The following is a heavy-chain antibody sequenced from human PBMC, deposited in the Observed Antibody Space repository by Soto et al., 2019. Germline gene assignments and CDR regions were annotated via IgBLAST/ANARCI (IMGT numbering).Heavy chain of an antibody. J-gene: IGHJ5*02. CDR2: IDWDDDK. CDR3: ARRYCSGGSCYHNWFDP. D-gene: IGHD2-15*01. CDR1: GFSLSTSGMC. V-gene: IGHV2-70*01. Sequence: SGPTLVNPTQTLTLTCTFSGFSLSTSGMCVSWIRQPPGKALEWPALIDWDDDKYYSTSLKTRLTISKDTSKNQVVLTMTNMDPVDTATYYCARRYCSGGSCYHNWFDPWGQGTLVTVS.